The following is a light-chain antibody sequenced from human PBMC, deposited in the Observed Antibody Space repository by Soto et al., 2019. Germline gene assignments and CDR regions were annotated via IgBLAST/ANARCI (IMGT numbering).Light chain of an antibody. CDR3: QPYNNWPLT. V-gene: IGKV3-15*01. CDR2: DTS. J-gene: IGKJ4*01. Sequence: EFVLTQYPGTLSLSPGERATLSCRASQTVRNNYLAWYQHKPGQTPRLLIYDTSTRATGVPTRFSGSRSGAEFTLTINSLQSEDFAVYYCQPYNNWPLTFGGGTKVDIK. CDR1: QTVRNN.